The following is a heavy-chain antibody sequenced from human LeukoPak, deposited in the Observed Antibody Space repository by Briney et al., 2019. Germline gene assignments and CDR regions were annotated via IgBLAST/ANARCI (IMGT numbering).Heavy chain of an antibody. D-gene: IGHD3-22*01. Sequence: ASVKVSCKASGYTFARYYIHWVRQAPGQGLEWMGIINPSGGSTRYAQKSQGRVTMTRGTSTSTVYMELSSLRSDDTAVYYCARGGYYDSSGSFDPWGQGTLVTVSS. J-gene: IGHJ5*02. V-gene: IGHV1-46*01. CDR3: ARGGYYDSSGSFDP. CDR2: INPSGGST. CDR1: GYTFARYY.